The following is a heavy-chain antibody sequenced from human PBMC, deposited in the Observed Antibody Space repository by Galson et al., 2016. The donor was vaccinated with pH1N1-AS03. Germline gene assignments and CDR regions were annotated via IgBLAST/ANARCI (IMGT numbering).Heavy chain of an antibody. D-gene: IGHD1-26*01. CDR1: GYIFTGFY. V-gene: IGHV1-2*04. Sequence: SVKVSCKASGYIFTGFYVHWVRQAPGQGLEWMGWINPNNGVTNYAQKFQAWVTMTGDTSISTAYMELYGLKSDDTAVYYCARDPRGPCSSATCATTSYFGMVVWGQGTTVIVSS. CDR3: ARDPRGPCSSATCATTSYFGMVV. J-gene: IGHJ6*02. CDR2: INPNNGVT.